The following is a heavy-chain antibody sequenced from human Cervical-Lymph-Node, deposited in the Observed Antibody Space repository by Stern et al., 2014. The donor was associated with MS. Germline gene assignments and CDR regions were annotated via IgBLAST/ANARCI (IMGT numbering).Heavy chain of an antibody. Sequence: VQLVQSGADVKKPGESLKISCKGSGYNFNNYWIAWVRQMHGKGLEWMGIIYPGDSDTTYSPSFQGQVTISADKSISPAFLQWSSLKASDTAMYYCARIRGHFGYDAFDIWGQGTMVTVSS. V-gene: IGHV5-51*01. CDR1: GYNFNNYW. J-gene: IGHJ3*02. CDR3: ARIRGHFGYDAFDI. D-gene: IGHD2-15*01. CDR2: IYPGDSDT.